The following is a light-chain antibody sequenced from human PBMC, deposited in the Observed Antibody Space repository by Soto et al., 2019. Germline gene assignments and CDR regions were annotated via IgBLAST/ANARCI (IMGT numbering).Light chain of an antibody. CDR2: GAS. CDR3: LQYGSSPYT. Sequence: EIVLTQSPGTLSLSPGERATLSCRASQSVSSSYLAWNQQKPGQAPRPLIYGASSRATGIPDRFSGSGSGRDFTLTLSRLEPEDFALYYCLQYGSSPYTFGQGTKLEIK. J-gene: IGKJ2*01. CDR1: QSVSSSY. V-gene: IGKV3-20*01.